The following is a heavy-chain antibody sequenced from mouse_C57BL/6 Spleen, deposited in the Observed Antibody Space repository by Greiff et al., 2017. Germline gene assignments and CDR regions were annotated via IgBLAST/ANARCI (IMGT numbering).Heavy chain of an antibody. D-gene: IGHD1-1*01. J-gene: IGHJ2*01. Sequence: QVQLQQSGAELVKPGASVKISCKASGYAFSSYWMNWVKQRPGKGLEWIGQIYPGDGDTNYNGKFKGKATLTADKSSSTAYMQLSSLTSEDSAVYFCARGYYYGSSYSDYWGQGTTLTVSS. CDR2: IYPGDGDT. CDR1: GYAFSSYW. V-gene: IGHV1-80*01. CDR3: ARGYYYGSSYSDY.